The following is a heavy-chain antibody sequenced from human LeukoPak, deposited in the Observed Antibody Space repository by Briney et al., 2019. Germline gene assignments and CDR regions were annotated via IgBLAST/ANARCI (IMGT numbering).Heavy chain of an antibody. CDR2: IYPGDSDT. CDR1: GYSFTSYW. V-gene: IGHV5-51*01. J-gene: IGHJ6*02. CDR3: ARQEYSYGLNYYYYGMDV. D-gene: IGHD5-18*01. Sequence: GESLKISCKGSGYSFTSYWIGWVRQMPGKGLGWMGIIYPGDSDTRCSPSFQGQVTISADKSISTAYLQWSSLKASDTAMYYCARQEYSYGLNYYYYGMDVWGQGTTVTVSS.